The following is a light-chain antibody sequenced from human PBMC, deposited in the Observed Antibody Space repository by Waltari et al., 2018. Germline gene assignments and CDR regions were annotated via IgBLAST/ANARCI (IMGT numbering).Light chain of an antibody. CDR1: SSDVGGYDF. Sequence: QSALTQPRSVSGPPGQSVTISCTGTSSDVGGYDFLSWYQQHPGKAPKLIMCYVSQRPSCVPDRFSGTKSGNTASLTITGRQAEDEAEYDCCSHAGSDTFWVFGGGTKVTVL. CDR3: CSHAGSDTFWV. V-gene: IGLV2-11*01. CDR2: YVS. J-gene: IGLJ3*02.